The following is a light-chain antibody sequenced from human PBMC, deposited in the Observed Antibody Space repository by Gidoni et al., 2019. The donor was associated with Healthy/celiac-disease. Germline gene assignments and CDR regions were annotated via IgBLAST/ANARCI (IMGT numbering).Light chain of an antibody. CDR2: AAS. V-gene: IGKV1-39*01. CDR3: QQSYSTLTWT. Sequence: DIHMTQSPSSLSASVGDRVTITCRASQSISSYLNWYKQKPGKAPKLRIYAASSLQSGVPSRFSGSGSGTDFTLTISSLQPEDFATYYCQQSYSTLTWTFGQGTKVEIK. CDR1: QSISSY. J-gene: IGKJ1*01.